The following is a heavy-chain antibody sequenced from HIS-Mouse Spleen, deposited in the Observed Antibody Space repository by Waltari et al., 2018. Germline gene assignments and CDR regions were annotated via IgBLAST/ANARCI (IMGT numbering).Heavy chain of an antibody. J-gene: IGHJ4*02. CDR1: GFTFSSYG. Sequence: QVQLVESGGGVVQPGRSLRLSCAASGFTFSSYGMHWVRQAPGKGLECVAVISKNGSNKYYADSVKGRFTISRDNSKNTLYLQMNSLRAEDTAVYYCAKDGAESVDYWGQGILVTGSS. V-gene: IGHV3-30*18. CDR3: AKDGAESVDY. D-gene: IGHD3-16*01. CDR2: ISKNGSNK.